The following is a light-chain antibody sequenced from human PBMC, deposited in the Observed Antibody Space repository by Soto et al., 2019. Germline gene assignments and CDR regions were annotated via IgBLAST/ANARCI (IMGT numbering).Light chain of an antibody. CDR3: QHRSNWPLT. V-gene: IGKV3-11*01. CDR2: DAS. J-gene: IGKJ4*01. CDR1: QSVNSY. Sequence: EIVLTQSPATLSLSPGERATLSCRASQSVNSYLAWYQQKPGQAPRLLIYDASNRATGIPTRFSRSGSGTDFTLTISRPEPEDFAVYYCQHRSNWPLTFGGWTKVEIK.